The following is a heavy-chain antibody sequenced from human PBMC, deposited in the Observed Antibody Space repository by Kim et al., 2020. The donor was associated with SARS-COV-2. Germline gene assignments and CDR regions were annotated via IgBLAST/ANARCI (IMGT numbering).Heavy chain of an antibody. J-gene: IGHJ4*02. V-gene: IGHV3-23*01. Sequence: GGSLRLSCAASGFTFSSYAMSWVRQAPGKGLEWVSPICCSGGRTYYADSVKGRFTISRDNSKNTLYLQMNSLRAEDTAVYYCAKMTVTTRFDYWGQWTLVTVSS. CDR2: ICCSGGRT. CDR1: GFTFSSYA. CDR3: AKMTVTTRFDY. D-gene: IGHD4-17*01.